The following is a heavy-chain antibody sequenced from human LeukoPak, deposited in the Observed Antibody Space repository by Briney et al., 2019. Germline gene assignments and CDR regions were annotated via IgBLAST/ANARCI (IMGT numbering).Heavy chain of an antibody. Sequence: ASVKVSCKVSGYTLTELSMHWVRQAPGKGLEWMGGFDPEDGETIYAQKFQGRVTMTEDTSTDTAYMELSSLRSEDTAVYYCATDLNSSGWYGEGYWGQGTLVTVSS. D-gene: IGHD6-19*01. CDR1: GYTLTELS. V-gene: IGHV1-24*01. CDR3: ATDLNSSGWYGEGY. J-gene: IGHJ4*02. CDR2: FDPEDGET.